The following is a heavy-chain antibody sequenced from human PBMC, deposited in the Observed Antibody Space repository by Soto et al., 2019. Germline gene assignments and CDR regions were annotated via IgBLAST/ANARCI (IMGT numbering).Heavy chain of an antibody. D-gene: IGHD1-26*01. J-gene: IGHJ6*02. CDR3: ARDVESGSSQYYYFYYDMDV. V-gene: IGHV3-30-3*01. CDR1: GFTFSSYA. CDR2: ISYGGSNK. Sequence: GGSLRLSCAASGFTFSSYAMHWVRQAPGKGLEWVAVISYGGSNKYYADSLRGRFTISRDNSKNTLYLQMNSLRADDTAVYYCARDVESGSSQYYYFYYDMDVWGQGTTVTVSS.